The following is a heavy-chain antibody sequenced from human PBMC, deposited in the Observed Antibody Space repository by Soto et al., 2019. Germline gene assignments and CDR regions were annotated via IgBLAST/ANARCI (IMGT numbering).Heavy chain of an antibody. D-gene: IGHD3-22*01. Sequence: QVQLVQSGAEVKKPGASVKVSCKASGYIFTNHYIHWVRQAPGQGLEWMGIINPSGGSTNYLQKFQGRITMTRDTSTSTVYMELSSLRSEDTAVYFCARADYYASSGFYYDCWGQGSLVTVSS. CDR1: GYIFTNHY. CDR2: INPSGGST. J-gene: IGHJ4*02. V-gene: IGHV1-46*01. CDR3: ARADYYASSGFYYDC.